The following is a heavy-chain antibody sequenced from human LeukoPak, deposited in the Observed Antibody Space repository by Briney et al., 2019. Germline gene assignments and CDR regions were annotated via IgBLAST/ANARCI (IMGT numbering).Heavy chain of an antibody. Sequence: GGSLRLSCAASGFTFSSYAMSWVRQAPGKGLEWVSAISGSGGSTYYADSVKGRFTISRDNSKSTLYLQMNSLRAEDTAVYYCAATVTTDPYYYGMDVWGQGTTVTVSS. CDR1: GFTFSSYA. CDR3: AATVTTDPYYYGMDV. J-gene: IGHJ6*02. D-gene: IGHD4-17*01. V-gene: IGHV3-23*01. CDR2: ISGSGGST.